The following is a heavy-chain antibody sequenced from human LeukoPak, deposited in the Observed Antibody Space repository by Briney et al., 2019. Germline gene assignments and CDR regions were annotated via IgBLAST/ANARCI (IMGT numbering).Heavy chain of an antibody. Sequence: TPSLTCTVSGGSISTYYWSWIRQPPGKGLEWIGYIYYRGSTSYNPSLKSRVTILVDTSKNQFSLNLNSMTAADTAVYYCAKGGYTTGGYWYLDLWGRGTLVTVSS. V-gene: IGHV4-59*01. D-gene: IGHD4-17*01. CDR1: GGSISTYY. J-gene: IGHJ2*01. CDR2: IYYRGST. CDR3: AKGGYTTGGYWYLDL.